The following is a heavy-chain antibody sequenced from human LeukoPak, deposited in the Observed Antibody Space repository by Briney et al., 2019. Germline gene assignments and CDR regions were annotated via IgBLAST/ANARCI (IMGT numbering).Heavy chain of an antibody. CDR3: ARMVTIGKYYYYYMDV. J-gene: IGHJ6*03. V-gene: IGHV4-39*01. Sequence: SETLSLTCTVSGGSISSSNYYWGWIRQSPGKGLERIGRIYYDGSTHNNPSLKSRVTISKDTSKNQFSLNLRSVTAADTGVYYCARMVTIGKYYYYYMDVWGKGTTVTVSS. D-gene: IGHD3-16*01. CDR2: IYYDGST. CDR1: GGSISSSNYY.